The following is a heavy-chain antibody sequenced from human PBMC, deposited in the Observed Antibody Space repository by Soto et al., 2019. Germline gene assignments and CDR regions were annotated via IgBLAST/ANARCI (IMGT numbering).Heavy chain of an antibody. CDR3: AKGSEVARQELDY. D-gene: IGHD2-15*01. CDR2: ISSDGSDK. CDR1: GFTFSNFG. Sequence: GGSLRLSCAASGFTFSNFGMHWVRQAPDKGLEWVAVISSDGSDKYYSDSVKGRFTISRDNSKNTLFLQMNSLRVEDTAVYYCAKGSEVARQELDYWGQGTLVTVSS. J-gene: IGHJ4*02. V-gene: IGHV3-30*18.